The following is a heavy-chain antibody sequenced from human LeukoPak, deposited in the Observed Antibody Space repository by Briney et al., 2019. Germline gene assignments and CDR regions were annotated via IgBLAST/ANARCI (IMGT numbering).Heavy chain of an antibody. Sequence: GASVKVSCKASGYTFTGYYMHWVRQAPGQGLEWMGRINPDSGGTNYAQKFQGRVAMTRDTSISTAYMELSRLRSDDTAVYYCARDRLAIYGSGSYNYWGQGTLVTVSS. D-gene: IGHD3-10*01. CDR2: INPDSGGT. V-gene: IGHV1-2*06. J-gene: IGHJ4*02. CDR3: ARDRLAIYGSGSYNY. CDR1: GYTFTGYY.